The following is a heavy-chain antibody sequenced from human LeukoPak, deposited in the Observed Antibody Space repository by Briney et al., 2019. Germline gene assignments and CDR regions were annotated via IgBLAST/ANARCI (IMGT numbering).Heavy chain of an antibody. J-gene: IGHJ4*02. CDR2: ISSSSSYI. D-gene: IGHD5-18*01. Sequence: PGGSLRLSCAASGFTFSSYSMNWVRQAPGKGLEWVSSISSSSSYIYYADSVKGRFTISRDNAKNSLYLQMNSLRAEDTAVYYCARGSGYSYGYRDYWGQGTLVTVSS. CDR1: GFTFSSYS. V-gene: IGHV3-21*01. CDR3: ARGSGYSYGYRDY.